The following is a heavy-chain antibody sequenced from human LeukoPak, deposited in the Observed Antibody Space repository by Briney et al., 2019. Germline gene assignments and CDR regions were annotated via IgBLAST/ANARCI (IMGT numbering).Heavy chain of an antibody. J-gene: IGHJ4*02. V-gene: IGHV3-23*01. D-gene: IGHD5-18*01. CDR2: ISGSGGST. CDR3: AKLAGAYSYGAHFDY. Sequence: PGGSLRLSCAASGLTFSSYAMSWVRQAPGKGLEWVSAISGSGGSTYYADSVKGRFTISRDNSKNTLYLQMNSLRAEDTAVYYCAKLAGAYSYGAHFDYWGQGTLVTVSS. CDR1: GLTFSSYA.